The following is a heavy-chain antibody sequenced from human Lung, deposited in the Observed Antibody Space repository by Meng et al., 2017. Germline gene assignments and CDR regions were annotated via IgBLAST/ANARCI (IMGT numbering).Heavy chain of an antibody. CDR3: ARGQKGYFDL. J-gene: IGHJ2*01. Sequence: QVQLQESGPELVRPPQTLSLTCTVSVGSISSSNYYWSSTRQPPGKGLEWNGHIYNSGSTYYNPSLKSRITISVDTSKNQFSLKLSSVTAADTAVYYCARGQKGYFDLWGRGTLVTVSS. CDR2: IYNSGST. CDR1: VGSISSSNYY. V-gene: IGHV4-30-4*01.